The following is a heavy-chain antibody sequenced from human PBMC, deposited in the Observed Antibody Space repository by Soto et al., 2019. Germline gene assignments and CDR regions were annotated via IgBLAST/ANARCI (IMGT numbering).Heavy chain of an antibody. CDR3: ASRRVGAIRTHYYYYYGMDV. V-gene: IGHV1-18*04. CDR2: ISAYNGNT. CDR1: GYTFTSYG. J-gene: IGHJ6*02. D-gene: IGHD1-26*01. Sequence: ASVKVSCKASGYTFTSYGISWVRQAPGQGLEWMGWISAYNGNTNYAQKLQGRVTMTTDTSTSTAYMELRSLRSDDTAVYYCASRRVGAIRTHYYYYYGMDVWGQGTTVTVS.